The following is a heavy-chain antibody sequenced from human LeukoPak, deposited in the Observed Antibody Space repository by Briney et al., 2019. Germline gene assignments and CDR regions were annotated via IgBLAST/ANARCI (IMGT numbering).Heavy chain of an antibody. CDR2: IYSGGST. CDR3: ARFAAGGSYYYYMDV. Sequence: GGSLRLSCAASGFTVSSNYMSWVRQAPGKGLEWVSVIYSGGSTYYADSVKGRFTISRDNSKNTLYLQMNSLRAEDTAVYYCARFAAGGSYYYYMDVWGKGTTVTVSS. CDR1: GFTVSSNY. D-gene: IGHD6-25*01. V-gene: IGHV3-66*01. J-gene: IGHJ6*03.